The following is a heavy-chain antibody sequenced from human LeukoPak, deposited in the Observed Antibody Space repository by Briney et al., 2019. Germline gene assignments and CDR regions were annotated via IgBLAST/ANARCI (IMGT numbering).Heavy chain of an antibody. V-gene: IGHV3-7*01. CDR3: ARWNYDSLTGYYIDY. Sequence: GGSLRLSCGASGFTFGSHWMTWVRQAPGKGLEWVANIQPDGTAKEYVGSVKGRFSIPRDNAENSLYLQMNSLRAEDTAVYYCARWNYDSLTGYYIDYWGQGTLVAVSS. CDR2: IQPDGTAK. CDR1: GFTFGSHW. D-gene: IGHD3-9*01. J-gene: IGHJ4*02.